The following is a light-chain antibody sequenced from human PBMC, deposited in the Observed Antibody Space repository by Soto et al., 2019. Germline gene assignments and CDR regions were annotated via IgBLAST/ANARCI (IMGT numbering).Light chain of an antibody. CDR3: HSYDATNQV. V-gene: IGLV6-57*01. J-gene: IGLJ3*02. CDR1: SGSIASNY. Sequence: NFMLTQPHSVSESPGKTVIISCTRSSGSIASNYVQWYQQRPGSSPTTVIYEDNHRPSGVPDRFSGSIDSSSNSASLTISGLEPEDEADYYCHSYDATNQVFGGGTKLTVL. CDR2: EDN.